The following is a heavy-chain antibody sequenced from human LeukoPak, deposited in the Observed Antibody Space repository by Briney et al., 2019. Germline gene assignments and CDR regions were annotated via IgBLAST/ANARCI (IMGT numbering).Heavy chain of an antibody. J-gene: IGHJ6*03. V-gene: IGHV3-33*06. CDR1: GFSFSSYG. CDR3: AKGGYTNYPDGYYYMDV. D-gene: IGHD4-11*01. CDR2: IWYDGSNK. Sequence: GGTLRLSCSASGFSFSSYGMHWVRQAQGKGLEWVAIIWYDGSNKDYADSVRGRFTISRDNSENTLYLQMNSVRAEDTAVYYCAKGGYTNYPDGYYYMDVWGKGTTVTVSS.